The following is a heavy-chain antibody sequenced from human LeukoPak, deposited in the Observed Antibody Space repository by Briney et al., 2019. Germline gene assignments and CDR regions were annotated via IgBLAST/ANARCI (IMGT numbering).Heavy chain of an antibody. V-gene: IGHV6-1*01. CDR1: GDSVSSNSAA. J-gene: IGHJ5*02. D-gene: IGHD6-13*01. CDR3: ARDGAWGSSWYNWFDP. CDR2: TYYRSKWYN. Sequence: SQTLSLSCAISGDSVSSNSAAWDWIRQSPWRGLEWLGRTYYRSKWYNDYAVSVKSRITINPDTSKNQFSLQLNSVTPEDTAVYYCARDGAWGSSWYNWFDPWGQGTLVTVSS.